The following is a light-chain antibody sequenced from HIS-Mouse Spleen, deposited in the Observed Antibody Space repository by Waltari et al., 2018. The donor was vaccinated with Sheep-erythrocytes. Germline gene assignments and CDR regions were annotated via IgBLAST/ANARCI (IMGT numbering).Light chain of an antibody. V-gene: IGLV2-11*01. CDR2: DVS. CDR1: SRDVGGYNS. CDR3: CSYAGSYTLV. J-gene: IGLJ3*02. Sequence: QSALTQPRSVSGSPGQSVTISCTGTSRDVGGYNSVSWYQQHTGKAPKLMIYDVSKRPSGVPDRFSGSKSGNTASLTISGLQAEDEADYYCCSYAGSYTLVFGGGTKLTVL.